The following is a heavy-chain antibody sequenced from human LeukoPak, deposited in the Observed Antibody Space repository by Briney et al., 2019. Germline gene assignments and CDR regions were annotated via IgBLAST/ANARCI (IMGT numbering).Heavy chain of an antibody. Sequence: SETLSLTCTVSGGSISSSSYYWGWIRQPPGKGLEWIGSIYYSGSTYYNPSLKSRVTISVDTSKNQFSLKLSSVTAADTAVYYCATVPVAGTGYYFDYWGQGTLVTVSS. CDR3: ATVPVAGTGYYFDY. J-gene: IGHJ4*02. D-gene: IGHD6-19*01. V-gene: IGHV4-39*01. CDR1: GGSISSSSYY. CDR2: IYYSGST.